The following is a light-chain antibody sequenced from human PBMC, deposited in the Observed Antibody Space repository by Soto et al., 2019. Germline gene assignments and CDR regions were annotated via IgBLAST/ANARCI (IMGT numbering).Light chain of an antibody. J-gene: IGLJ1*01. Sequence: QSVLTQPPSTSGTPGQRVTISCSGSSSNIGSNSVNWYQQLPGTAPKLLIYNNNQRPSGVPDRFSGSKSGTSASLAISGLQSDDEADYCCAAWDDSLNGLYVFGTGTKVTVL. CDR3: AAWDDSLNGLYV. CDR1: SSNIGSNS. CDR2: NNN. V-gene: IGLV1-44*01.